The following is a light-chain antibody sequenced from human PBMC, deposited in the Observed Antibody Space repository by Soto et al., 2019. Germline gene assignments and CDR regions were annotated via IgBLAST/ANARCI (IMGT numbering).Light chain of an antibody. V-gene: IGKV3-11*01. CDR3: QQRSNRPSCT. CDR1: QSVSSY. Sequence: EIVLTQSPATLSLSPGERATLSCRASQSVSSYLAWYQQKPGQAPRLLIYDASNRATGIPARFSGSGSGTDFTLTISSLEPEDFAVYYCQQRSNRPSCTFGQGTKLDIK. CDR2: DAS. J-gene: IGKJ1*01.